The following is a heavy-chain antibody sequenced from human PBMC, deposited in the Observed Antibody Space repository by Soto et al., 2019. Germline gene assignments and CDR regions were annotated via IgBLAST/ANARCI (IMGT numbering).Heavy chain of an antibody. Sequence: PGGSLRLSCAASGFTFNSYGMHWVRQAPGKGLEWVAVIWYDGSNKYYADSVKGRFTISRDNSKNTLYLQMNSLRAEDTAVYYCARAHDYGDHTFDYWGQGTLVTVSS. V-gene: IGHV3-33*01. CDR1: GFTFNSYG. CDR2: IWYDGSNK. J-gene: IGHJ4*02. CDR3: ARAHDYGDHTFDY. D-gene: IGHD4-17*01.